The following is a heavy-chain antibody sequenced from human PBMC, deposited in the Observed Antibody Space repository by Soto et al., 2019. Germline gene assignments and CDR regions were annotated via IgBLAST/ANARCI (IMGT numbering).Heavy chain of an antibody. CDR2: ISTYNGNT. Sequence: ASVKVSCKASGYTFTSYGISWVRQAPGQGLEWMGWISTYNGNTSYSKKLQDRVTMTTDTSTTTAYMELRILRSDDTAVYYCARDRFWLGYCSSTSCYSTGLGPYGMDVWRQGTTVTAAS. V-gene: IGHV1-18*04. CDR1: GYTFTSYG. D-gene: IGHD2-2*01. CDR3: ARDRFWLGYCSSTSCYSTGLGPYGMDV. J-gene: IGHJ6*02.